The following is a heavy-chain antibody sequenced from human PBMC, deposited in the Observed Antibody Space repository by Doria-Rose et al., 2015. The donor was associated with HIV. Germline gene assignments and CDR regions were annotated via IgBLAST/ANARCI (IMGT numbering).Heavy chain of an antibody. CDR2: IVSDDER. V-gene: IGHV2-26*01. D-gene: IGHD6-13*01. J-gene: IGHJ4*02. CDR1: GVSLSSPGMG. CDR3: ARIKSSRWYHKYYFDF. Sequence: QITLKESGPVLVKPTETLTLTCTVSGVSLSSPGMGVSWIRQPPGKALEQLAHIVSDDERSYTTSMTSRLTITKGTSKSQVVLTMTDMDPVDTATYYCARIKSSRWYHKYYFDFWGQGTLVIVSA.